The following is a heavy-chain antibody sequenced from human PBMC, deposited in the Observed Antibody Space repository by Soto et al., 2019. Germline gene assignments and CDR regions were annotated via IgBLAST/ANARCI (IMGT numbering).Heavy chain of an antibody. V-gene: IGHV1-3*01. J-gene: IGHJ3*02. D-gene: IGHD1-26*01. CDR2: INAGNGNT. CDR3: ATAHLVGATPDAFYI. Sequence: ASVKVSCKASGYTFTSYAMHWVRQAPGQRLEWMGWINAGNGNTKYSQKFQGRVTITRDTSASTAYMELSSLRSEDTAVYYCATAHLVGATPDAFYIWGQGTMVT. CDR1: GYTFTSYA.